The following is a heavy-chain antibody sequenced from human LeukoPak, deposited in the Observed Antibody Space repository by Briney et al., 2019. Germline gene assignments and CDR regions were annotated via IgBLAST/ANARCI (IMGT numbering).Heavy chain of an antibody. CDR2: INPNSGGT. Sequence: GASVKVSYKASGYTFTGYYMHWVLQAPGQGLEWMGRINPNSGGTNYAQKFQGRVTMTRDTSISTAYMELSRLRSDDTAVYYCARDLYRIAAAGTTGYWGQGTLVTVSS. V-gene: IGHV1-2*06. CDR1: GYTFTGYY. CDR3: ARDLYRIAAAGTTGY. D-gene: IGHD6-13*01. J-gene: IGHJ4*02.